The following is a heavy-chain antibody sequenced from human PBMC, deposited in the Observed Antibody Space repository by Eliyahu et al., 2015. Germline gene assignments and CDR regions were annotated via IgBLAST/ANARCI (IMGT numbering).Heavy chain of an antibody. CDR2: FDPEDGET. V-gene: IGHV1-24*01. Sequence: QVQLVQSGAEVKKPGASVKVSCKVSGYTLTELPMHWXXQAPGKGLEWMGGFDPEDGETIYAQKFQGRVTMTEDTSTDTAYMELSSLRSEDTAVYYCATSDPMVRGVIAPGEGGYYYYGMDVWGQGTTVTVSS. D-gene: IGHD3-10*01. J-gene: IGHJ6*02. CDR3: ATSDPMVRGVIAPGEGGYYYYGMDV. CDR1: GYTLTELP.